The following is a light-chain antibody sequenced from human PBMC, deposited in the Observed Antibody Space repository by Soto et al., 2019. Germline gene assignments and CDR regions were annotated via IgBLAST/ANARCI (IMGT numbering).Light chain of an antibody. CDR3: QHYNSYSEA. V-gene: IGKV1-5*03. Sequence: DIQMTQSPSSLSASVGDRVTITCRASQSISSYLNWYQQIPGKAPKLLIYKASTLKSGVPSRFSGSGSGTEFTLTISSLQPDDFATYYCQHYNSYSEAFGQGTKVDIK. J-gene: IGKJ1*01. CDR2: KAS. CDR1: QSISSY.